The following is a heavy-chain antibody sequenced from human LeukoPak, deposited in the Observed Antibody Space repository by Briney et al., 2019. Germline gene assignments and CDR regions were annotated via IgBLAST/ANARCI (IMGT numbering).Heavy chain of an antibody. CDR2: INHSGST. J-gene: IGHJ4*02. V-gene: IGHV4-34*01. D-gene: IGHD3-10*01. CDR3: ARGPGALLH. CDR1: GGSFSGYY. Sequence: SETLSLTCAVYGGSFSGYYWSWIRQPPGKGLEWIGEINHSGSTNYNPSLKSRVTISVDTSKNQFSLQLNSVTPEDTAVYYCARGPGALLHWGQGILVTVS.